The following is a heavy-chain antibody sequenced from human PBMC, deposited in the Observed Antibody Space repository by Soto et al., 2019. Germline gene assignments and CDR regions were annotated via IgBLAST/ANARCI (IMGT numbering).Heavy chain of an antibody. J-gene: IGHJ5*02. CDR1: LFAFDRSA. D-gene: IGHD2-2*01. Sequence: SVQVSCQASLFAFDRSAVRWVRQARGQRLEWIGWIVVGSGNTNYAQKFQERVTITRDMSTSTAYMELSSLRSEDTAVYYCAADPDASNWFDPWGPGTLGTVAS. CDR3: AADPDASNWFDP. CDR2: IVVGSGNT. V-gene: IGHV1-58*01.